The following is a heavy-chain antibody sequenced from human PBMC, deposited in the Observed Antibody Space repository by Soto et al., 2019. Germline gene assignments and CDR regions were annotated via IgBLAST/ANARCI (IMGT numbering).Heavy chain of an antibody. CDR2: ISSSSSYI. CDR3: ARPFLQQLPYGWDYYYYYGMDV. V-gene: IGHV3-21*01. J-gene: IGHJ6*02. CDR1: GFTFSSYS. Sequence: SGGSLRLSCAASGFTFSSYSMNWVRQAPGKGLEWVSSISSSSSYIYYADSVKGRFTISRDNAKNSLYLQMNSLRAEDTAVYYCARPFLQQLPYGWDYYYYYGMDVWGQGTTVTVSS. D-gene: IGHD6-13*01.